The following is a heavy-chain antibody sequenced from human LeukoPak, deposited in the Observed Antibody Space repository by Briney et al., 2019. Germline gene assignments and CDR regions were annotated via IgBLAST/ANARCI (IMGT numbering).Heavy chain of an antibody. CDR1: GGSISSGSYY. J-gene: IGHJ4*02. CDR3: ARLDLRGYYFDY. Sequence: SETLSLXCTVSGGSISSGSYYWSWIRQPAGKGLEWIGRIYTSGSTNYNPSLKSRVTISVDTSKNQFSLKLSSVTAADTAVYYCARLDLRGYYFDYWGQGTLVTVSS. CDR2: IYTSGST. V-gene: IGHV4-61*02. D-gene: IGHD3-9*01.